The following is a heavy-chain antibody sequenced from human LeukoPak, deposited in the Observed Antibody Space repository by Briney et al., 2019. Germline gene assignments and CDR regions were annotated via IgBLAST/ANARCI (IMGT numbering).Heavy chain of an antibody. Sequence: PSETLSLTCTVSGGSISSGGYYWSWIRQHPGKGLEWIGYIYYSGSTYYNPSLKSRVTISVDTSKNQFSLKLSSVTAADRAVYYCPGNRGTRGVIDYWGQGPLVTVSP. J-gene: IGHJ4*02. V-gene: IGHV4-31*03. CDR3: PGNRGTRGVIDY. CDR1: GGSISSGGYY. D-gene: IGHD3-10*01. CDR2: IYYSGST.